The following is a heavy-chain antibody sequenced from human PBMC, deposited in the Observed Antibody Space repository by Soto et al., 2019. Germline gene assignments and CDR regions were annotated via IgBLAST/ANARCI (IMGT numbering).Heavy chain of an antibody. CDR3: ARKYCSGGSCYGGDY. Sequence: PGGSLRLSCAASGFTFSSYGMHWVRQAPGKGLEWVAVIWYDGSNKYYADSVKGRFTISRDNSKNTLYLQMNSLRAEDTAVYYCARKYCSGGSCYGGDYWGQGTLVTVSS. D-gene: IGHD2-15*01. CDR1: GFTFSSYG. CDR2: IWYDGSNK. J-gene: IGHJ4*02. V-gene: IGHV3-33*01.